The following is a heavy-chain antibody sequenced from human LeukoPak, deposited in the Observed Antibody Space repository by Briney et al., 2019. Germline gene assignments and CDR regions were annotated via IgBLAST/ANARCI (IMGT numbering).Heavy chain of an antibody. V-gene: IGHV3-20*04. Sequence: PGGSLRLSCAAFGFTFDDYGMSWVRQAPGKGLEWVSGINWNGGSTGYADSVKGRFTISRDNAKNSLYLQMNSLRAEDTALYYCARVGQLTPYYYYYMDVWGKGTTVTVSS. D-gene: IGHD6-13*01. CDR3: ARVGQLTPYYYYYMDV. CDR1: GFTFDDYG. J-gene: IGHJ6*03. CDR2: INWNGGST.